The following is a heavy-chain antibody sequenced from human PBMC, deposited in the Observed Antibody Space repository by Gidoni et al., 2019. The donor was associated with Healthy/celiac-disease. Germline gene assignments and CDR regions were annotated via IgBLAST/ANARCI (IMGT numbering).Heavy chain of an antibody. J-gene: IGHJ4*02. D-gene: IGHD7-27*01. CDR2: ISWDGGST. CDR1: GFTFDDYT. Sequence: EVQLVESGGVVVQPGGSLRLSGAASGFTFDDYTMHWVRQAPGKGLEWVSLISWDGGSTYYADSVKGRFTISRDNSKNSLYLQMNSLRTEDTALYYCAKDSVSELTGYFDYWGQGTLVTVSS. V-gene: IGHV3-43*01. CDR3: AKDSVSELTGYFDY.